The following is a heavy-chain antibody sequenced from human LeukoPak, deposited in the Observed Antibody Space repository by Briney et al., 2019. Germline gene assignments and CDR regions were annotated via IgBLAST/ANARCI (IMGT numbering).Heavy chain of an antibody. CDR2: ISAYNGNT. CDR3: ARDLGYGDYVGHFDY. V-gene: IGHV1-18*01. Sequence: AASVKVSCKASGYTFTSYGISWVRQAPGQGLEWMGWISAYNGNTNYAQKLQGRVTMTTDTSTSTAYMELRSLRSDDTAVYYCARDLGYGDYVGHFDYWGQGTLVTVSS. J-gene: IGHJ4*02. D-gene: IGHD4-17*01. CDR1: GYTFTSYG.